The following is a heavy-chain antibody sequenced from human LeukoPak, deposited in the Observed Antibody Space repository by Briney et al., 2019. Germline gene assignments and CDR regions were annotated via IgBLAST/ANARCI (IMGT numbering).Heavy chain of an antibody. J-gene: IGHJ4*02. CDR2: ISYDGSNK. CDR3: PRSDYSSAQVDY. Sequence: PGRSLRLSCAASGFTFSSYALHWVRQAPGKGLEWVAVISYDGSNKYYADSVKGRFTISRDNSKNTLHLQMNSLRAEDTAVYYCPRSDYSSAQVDYWGQGTLVTVSS. V-gene: IGHV3-30*04. D-gene: IGHD6-25*01. CDR1: GFTFSSYA.